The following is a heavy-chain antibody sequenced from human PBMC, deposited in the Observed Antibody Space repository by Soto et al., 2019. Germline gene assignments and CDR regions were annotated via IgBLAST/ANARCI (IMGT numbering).Heavy chain of an antibody. CDR3: ARPTWINTPVDAFDI. D-gene: IGHD5-12*01. Sequence: ASETLSLTCAVYGGSFSGYYWSWIRQPPGKGLEWIGEINHSGSTNYNPSLKSRVTISVDTSKNQFSLKLSSVAAADTAVYYCARPTWINTPVDAFDIWGQGTMVTVSS. CDR2: INHSGST. V-gene: IGHV4-34*01. CDR1: GGSFSGYY. J-gene: IGHJ3*02.